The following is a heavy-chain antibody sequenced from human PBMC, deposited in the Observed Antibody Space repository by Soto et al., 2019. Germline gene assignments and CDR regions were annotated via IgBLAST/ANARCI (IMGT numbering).Heavy chain of an antibody. V-gene: IGHV1-18*01. D-gene: IGHD2-21*02. Sequence: ASVKVSCKASGYTFTSYGISWVRQAPGQGLEWMGWISAYNGNTNYAQKLQGRVTMTTDTSTSTAYMELRSLRSDDTAVYYCARGAYCGGDCYSDPPYYFDYWGQGTLVTVSS. CDR1: GYTFTSYG. CDR3: ARGAYCGGDCYSDPPYYFDY. J-gene: IGHJ4*02. CDR2: ISAYNGNT.